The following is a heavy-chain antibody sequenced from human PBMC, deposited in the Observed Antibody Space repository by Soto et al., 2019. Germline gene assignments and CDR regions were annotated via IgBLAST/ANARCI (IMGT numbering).Heavy chain of an antibody. Sequence: PGGSLRLSCAASGFTFSSYGMHWVRQAPGKGLEWVAVISYDGSNKYYADSVKGRFTISRDNSKNTLYLQMNSLRAEDTAVYYCAKDRVAETHPEGYGMAVWGQGTTVTVSS. CDR3: AKDRVAETHPEGYGMAV. D-gene: IGHD6-13*01. V-gene: IGHV3-30*18. CDR1: GFTFSSYG. J-gene: IGHJ6*02. CDR2: ISYDGSNK.